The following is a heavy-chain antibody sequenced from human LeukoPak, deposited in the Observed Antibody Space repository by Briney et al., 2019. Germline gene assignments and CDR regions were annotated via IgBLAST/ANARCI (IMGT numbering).Heavy chain of an antibody. J-gene: IGHJ4*02. CDR2: IYYSGGT. V-gene: IGHV4-59*08. CDR1: GGSISSYY. Sequence: ASETLPLTCTVSGGSISSYYWTWIRQPPGKGLGLGWIGYIYYSGGTNYNPSLKSRVTISIDTSKNQVSLKLSSVTAADTAVYYCARLWDSSSSLDYWGQGTLVTVSS. CDR3: ARLWDSSSSLDY. D-gene: IGHD6-6*01.